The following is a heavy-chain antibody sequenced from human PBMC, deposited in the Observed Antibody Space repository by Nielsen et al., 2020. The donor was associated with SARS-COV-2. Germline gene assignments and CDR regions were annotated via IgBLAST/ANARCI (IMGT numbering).Heavy chain of an antibody. J-gene: IGHJ3*02. V-gene: IGHV4-31*03. CDR1: GGSISSGGYY. CDR2: IYYSGST. CDR3: ARATGISMIVVVMGAFDI. Sequence: SETLSLTCTVSGGSISSGGYYWSWIRQHPGKGLEWIGYIYYSGSTYYNPSLKSRVTISVDTSKNQFSLKLSSVTAADTAVYYCARATGISMIVVVMGAFDIWGQGTMVTVSS. D-gene: IGHD3-22*01.